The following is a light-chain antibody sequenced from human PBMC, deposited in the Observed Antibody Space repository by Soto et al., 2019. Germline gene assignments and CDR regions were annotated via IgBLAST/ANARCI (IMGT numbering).Light chain of an antibody. CDR1: SRDVGGYNY. CDR2: EVS. V-gene: IGLV2-14*01. J-gene: IGLJ3*02. CDR3: YSYTSSNTPV. Sequence: QSALTQPASVSGSHGQSITISCTGTSRDVGGYNYVSWYQQHPGKAPKPMIYEVSNRPSGVSNRFSGSKSANTASLTISGLQAEDEADYYCYSYTSSNTPVFGGGTKLTVL.